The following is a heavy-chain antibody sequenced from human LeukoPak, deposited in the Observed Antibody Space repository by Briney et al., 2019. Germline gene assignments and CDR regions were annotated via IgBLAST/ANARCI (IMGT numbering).Heavy chain of an antibody. D-gene: IGHD2-2*01. CDR2: IYTSGST. J-gene: IGHJ3*02. Sequence: PSETLSLTRTVSGGSISSSNYYWNWIRQPAGKGLEWIGRIYTSGSTYYNPSLKSRVTISVDTSKNQFSLKLSSVTAADTAVYYCARPPDCGTSCYHDAFDIWGQGTMVTVSS. CDR1: GGSISSSNYY. CDR3: ARPPDCGTSCYHDAFDI. V-gene: IGHV4-61*02.